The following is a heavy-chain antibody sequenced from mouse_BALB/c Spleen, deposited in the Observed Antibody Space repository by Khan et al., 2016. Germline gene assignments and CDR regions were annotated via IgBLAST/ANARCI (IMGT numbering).Heavy chain of an antibody. V-gene: IGHV3-2*02. J-gene: IGHJ2*01. Sequence: EVQLQESGPGLVKPSQSLSLTCTVTGYSITSDYAWNWIRQFPGNKLEWMGYISYSGSTSYNPSLKSRISITRDTSKNQFFLQLNSVTTEDTATYYWARWDDGYSDYFDYWGQGTTLTVSS. CDR3: ARWDDGYSDYFDY. CDR2: ISYSGST. D-gene: IGHD2-3*01. CDR1: GYSITSDYA.